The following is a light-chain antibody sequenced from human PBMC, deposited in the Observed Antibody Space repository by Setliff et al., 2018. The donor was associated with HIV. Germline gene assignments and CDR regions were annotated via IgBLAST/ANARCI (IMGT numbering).Light chain of an antibody. Sequence: QSVLTQPASVSGSPGQAITISCTGTSNDVGRYNLVSWYHHYPGEAPKVIIYDVNKRPSGVSNRFSGSKSGNTASLTISGLQAEDEADFYCCAYAVSSAPVVFGGGTKVTVL. CDR2: DVN. CDR3: CAYAVSSAPVV. CDR1: SNDVGRYNL. J-gene: IGLJ2*01. V-gene: IGLV2-23*02.